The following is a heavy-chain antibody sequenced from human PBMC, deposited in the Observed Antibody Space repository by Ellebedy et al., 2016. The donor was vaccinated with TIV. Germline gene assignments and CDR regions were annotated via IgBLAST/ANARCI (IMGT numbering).Heavy chain of an antibody. Sequence: AASVKVSCKASENTFKNYYLHWVRQAPGQGLEWLGIINPSSGNTNYAPKFHDRVTVTWDTLTSTVYMDLRSLRSGDTAIYYCATSPFGSGNSPGPNDFWGQGTLVSVSS. CDR3: ATSPFGSGNSPGPNDF. CDR2: INPSSGNT. J-gene: IGHJ4*02. D-gene: IGHD3-10*01. CDR1: ENTFKNYY. V-gene: IGHV1-46*02.